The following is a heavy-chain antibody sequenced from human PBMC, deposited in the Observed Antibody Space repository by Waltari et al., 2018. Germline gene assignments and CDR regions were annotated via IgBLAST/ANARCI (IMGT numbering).Heavy chain of an antibody. D-gene: IGHD6-6*01. V-gene: IGHV4-4*07. J-gene: IGHJ5*02. CDR2: IYTSGST. Sequence: QVQLQESGPGLVKPSQTLSLTCTVTGGSISSYYWRWSRQPGVKGLGWIGRIYTSGSTNDNPSLKTRVTISVDKSKNQFALKLGSVTGADTAVYYCARSRAARPDFDPWGQGTLVTVSS. CDR3: ARSRAARPDFDP. CDR1: GGSISSYY.